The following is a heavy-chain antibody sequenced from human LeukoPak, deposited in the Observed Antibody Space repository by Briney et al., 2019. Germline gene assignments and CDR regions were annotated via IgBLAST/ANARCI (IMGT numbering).Heavy chain of an antibody. CDR1: GDSISRDY. J-gene: IGHJ5*02. CDR2: ISYTGTT. CDR3: ARRRGRYNGWFDP. D-gene: IGHD1-26*01. V-gene: IGHV4-59*08. Sequence: SETLSLTCIVSGDSISRDYWTWIRQPPGKGLKWIGYISYTGTTIYNPSLRSRVTMSVDTSKNQFSLSLSSVTAADTAVYFCARRRGRYNGWFDPWGQGILVTVSS.